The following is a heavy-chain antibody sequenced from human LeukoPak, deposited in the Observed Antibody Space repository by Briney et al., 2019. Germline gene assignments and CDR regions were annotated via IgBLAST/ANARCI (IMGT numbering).Heavy chain of an antibody. CDR1: VGTFSSYA. CDR2: IVPIFGTA. CDR3: ARSGSYWGSSFDY. J-gene: IGHJ4*02. D-gene: IGHD1-26*01. V-gene: IGHV1-69*01. Sequence: GASVKVSFRASVGTFSSYAISWVRQAPGPAREWLGGIVPIFGTANHAQEFQGRVTITAEESTSTAYMDLSSLRSEDTAFYYFARSGSYWGSSFDYGGGGTLVSVS.